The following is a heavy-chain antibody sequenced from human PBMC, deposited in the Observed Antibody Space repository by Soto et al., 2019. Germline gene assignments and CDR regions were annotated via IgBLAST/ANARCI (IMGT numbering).Heavy chain of an antibody. Sequence: GGSLILSCVASGFTFSGSAMHWVRQASGKGLEWVGRIRSKANSYATAYAASVKGRFTISRDDSKNTAYLQMNSLKTEDTAVYYCTRRDDILVASTYYFYGMDVWGQGNTLTVSS. CDR1: GFTFSGSA. CDR2: IRSKANSYAT. J-gene: IGHJ6*02. D-gene: IGHD2-15*01. CDR3: TRRDDILVASTYYFYGMDV. V-gene: IGHV3-73*01.